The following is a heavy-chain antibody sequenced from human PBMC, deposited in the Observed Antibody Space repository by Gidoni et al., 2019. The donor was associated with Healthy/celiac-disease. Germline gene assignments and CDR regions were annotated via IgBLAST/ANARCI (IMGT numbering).Heavy chain of an antibody. CDR3: AGASVEMVRGGGYFDY. Sequence: QVQLVQSGAAVKKPGASVKVSCKASGYTFTSYGISWVRQAPGQGVAWMVWIGAYKGNTRYAQKLQGRDTMTTDTSTGQAYMGRRSLKPDDTAVYYCAGASVEMVRGGGYFDYWGQGTLVTVSS. V-gene: IGHV1-18*01. CDR2: IGAYKGNT. D-gene: IGHD3-10*01. CDR1: GYTFTSYG. J-gene: IGHJ4*02.